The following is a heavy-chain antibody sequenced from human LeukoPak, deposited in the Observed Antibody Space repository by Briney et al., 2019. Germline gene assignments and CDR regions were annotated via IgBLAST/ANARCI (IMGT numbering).Heavy chain of an antibody. Sequence: PGGSLRLSCAASGFTFSSYAMSWVRQAPGKGLEWVSAISGSGGSTYYADSVKGRFTISRDNSKNTLYLQMNSLRSEDTAVYYCAREYYGSGSYYNAPFDYWGQGTLVTVSS. CDR1: GFTFSSYA. CDR3: AREYYGSGSYYNAPFDY. V-gene: IGHV3-23*01. D-gene: IGHD3-10*01. CDR2: ISGSGGST. J-gene: IGHJ4*02.